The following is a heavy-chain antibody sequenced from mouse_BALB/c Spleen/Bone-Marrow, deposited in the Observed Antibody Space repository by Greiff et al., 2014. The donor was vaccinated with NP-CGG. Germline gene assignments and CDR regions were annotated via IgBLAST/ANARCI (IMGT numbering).Heavy chain of an antibody. D-gene: IGHD2-4*01. CDR1: GYTFTSYY. CDR3: TRGDDYDEEFAY. Sequence: QVQLKESGAELVKPGASVKLSCKASGYTFTSYYMYWVKQRPGQGLEWIGGINPSNGGTNFNEKFKSKATLTVDKSSSTAYMQLSSLTSGDSAVYYCTRGDDYDEEFAYWGQGTLVTVSA. CDR2: INPSNGGT. V-gene: IGHV1S81*02. J-gene: IGHJ3*01.